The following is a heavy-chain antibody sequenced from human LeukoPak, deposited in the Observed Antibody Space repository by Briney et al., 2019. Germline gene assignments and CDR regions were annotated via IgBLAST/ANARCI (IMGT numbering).Heavy chain of an antibody. J-gene: IGHJ4*02. CDR2: IYPGDSDT. CDR3: ARQDYYDSSGPSWVDY. V-gene: IGHV5-51*01. D-gene: IGHD3-22*01. CDR1: GYSFTSYW. Sequence: GESLKISWKGSGYSFTSYWSGWVRQMPGKGLEWMGIIYPGDSDTRYSPSFQGQVTISADKSISTAYLQWSSLKASDTAMYYCARQDYYDSSGPSWVDYWGQGTLVTVSS.